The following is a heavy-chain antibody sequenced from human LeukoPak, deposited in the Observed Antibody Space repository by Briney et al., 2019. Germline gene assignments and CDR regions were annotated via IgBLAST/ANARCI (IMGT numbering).Heavy chain of an antibody. D-gene: IGHD3-22*01. CDR2: INHSGRT. CDR3: ARILGSSGACMAV. Sequence: SETLSLTCVVYGGSFSGDYWSWIRQPPGRGLEWIGEINHSGRTNYNPSLKSRVTISVDTSKNQFSLKLSSVTAADTAVYYCARILGSSGACMAVWGQGTAVTVSS. J-gene: IGHJ6*02. V-gene: IGHV4-34*01. CDR1: GGSFSGDY.